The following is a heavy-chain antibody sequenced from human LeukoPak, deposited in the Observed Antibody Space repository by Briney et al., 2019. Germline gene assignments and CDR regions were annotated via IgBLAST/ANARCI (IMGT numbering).Heavy chain of an antibody. CDR2: INAGNGNT. D-gene: IGHD3-3*01. J-gene: IGHJ6*02. CDR1: GYTFTSYA. CDR3: ARERIPPLYYDFWSGYFDYGMDV. Sequence: GASVKVSCKASGYTFTSYAMHCVRQAPGQRLEWMGWINAGNGNTKYSQKFQGRVTITRDTSASTAYMELSSLRSEDTAVYYCARERIPPLYYDFWSGYFDYGMDVWGQGTTVTVSS. V-gene: IGHV1-3*01.